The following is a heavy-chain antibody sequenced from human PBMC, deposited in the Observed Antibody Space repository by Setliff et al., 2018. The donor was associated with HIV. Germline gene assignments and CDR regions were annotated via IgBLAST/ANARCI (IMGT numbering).Heavy chain of an antibody. Sequence: SSETLSLTCAVSGFSLNSGYYWGWIRQPPGKGLEWIGSIYQTGTTYYNPSLKSRVTISVDTSQNQFSLRLSSVTAADTAVYYWARGSGRFCSGGRCSAFDYWGQGTRVTVSS. D-gene: IGHD2-15*01. V-gene: IGHV4-38-2*01. CDR2: IYQTGTT. CDR1: GFSLNSGYY. J-gene: IGHJ4*02. CDR3: ARGSGRFCSGGRCSAFDY.